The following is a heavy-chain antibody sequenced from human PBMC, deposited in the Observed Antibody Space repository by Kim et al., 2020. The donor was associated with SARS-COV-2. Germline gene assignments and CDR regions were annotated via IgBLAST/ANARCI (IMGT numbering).Heavy chain of an antibody. Sequence: GGSLRHSCAASGFSFRRYWMSWVRQAPGKGLEWVANIKEDGSEKNYVDSVKGRFTISRDNAKNSLYLQVNSLRAQDTAVYYCARERWGGAFDIWGQGTLVTVSS. CDR1: GFSFRRYW. CDR2: IKEDGSEK. CDR3: ARERWGGAFDI. V-gene: IGHV3-7*01. D-gene: IGHD3-16*01. J-gene: IGHJ3*02.